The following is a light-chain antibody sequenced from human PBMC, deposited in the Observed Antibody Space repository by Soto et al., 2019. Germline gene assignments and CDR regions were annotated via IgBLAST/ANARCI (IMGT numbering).Light chain of an antibody. V-gene: IGKV1-33*01. J-gene: IGKJ3*01. Sequence: DIQMTQSPSSLSASVGDRVTITCQASQDISNYLNWYQQKPGKAPKLLIYDASNLETGVPSRFSGSGSGTDFTFIISRLQPEDIATYYCQHYDNLPFTFGPGTKVDIK. CDR1: QDISNY. CDR2: DAS. CDR3: QHYDNLPFT.